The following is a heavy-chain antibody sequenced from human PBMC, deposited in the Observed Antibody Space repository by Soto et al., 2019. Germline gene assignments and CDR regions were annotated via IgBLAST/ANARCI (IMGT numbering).Heavy chain of an antibody. D-gene: IGHD3-10*01. Sequence: SETLSLTCTVSGDSISSARYYWXWIRQPPGKGLEWIGSIQYSGGTYYNPSLKSRVTISVDTSKNQFSLKLNSVTATDTAIYYCARRPGRVIKWFDPWGQGTLVTVSS. J-gene: IGHJ5*02. CDR1: GDSISSARYY. V-gene: IGHV4-39*01. CDR3: ARRPGRVIKWFDP. CDR2: IQYSGGT.